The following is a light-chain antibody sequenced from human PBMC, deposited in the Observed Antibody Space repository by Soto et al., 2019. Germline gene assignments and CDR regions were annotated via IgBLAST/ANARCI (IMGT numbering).Light chain of an antibody. CDR2: YTS. CDR1: QSVSSY. Sequence: EIALTQSPATLSWSPGARGTLYFRASQSVSSYLAWYQQKPGQAPRLLIYYTSTRATGFPARFSGGGSGTEFTLTIRSLQSEDFAVYYCQQYNNWPPITCGQGTQREIK. V-gene: IGKV3-15*01. CDR3: QQYNNWPPIT. J-gene: IGKJ5*01.